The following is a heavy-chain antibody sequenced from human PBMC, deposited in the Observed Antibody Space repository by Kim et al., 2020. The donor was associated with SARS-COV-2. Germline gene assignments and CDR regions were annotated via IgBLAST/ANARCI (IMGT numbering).Heavy chain of an antibody. J-gene: IGHJ6*02. CDR1: GGSISSYY. D-gene: IGHD6-13*01. V-gene: IGHV4-59*13. Sequence: SETLSLTCTVSGGSISSYYWSWIRQPPGKGLEWIGYIYYSGSTNYNPSLKSRVTISVDTSKNQFSLKLSSVTAADTAVYYCARDQRIAAAGTNGMDVWGQGTTVTVSS. CDR2: IYYSGST. CDR3: ARDQRIAAAGTNGMDV.